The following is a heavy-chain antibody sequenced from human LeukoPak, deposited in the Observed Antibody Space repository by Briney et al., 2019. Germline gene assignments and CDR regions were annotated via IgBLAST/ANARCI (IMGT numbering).Heavy chain of an antibody. V-gene: IGHV3-48*01. D-gene: IGHD4-17*01. CDR2: ISSSSSTI. CDR3: ERGYGDR. J-gene: IGHJ5*02. Sequence: GGSPRLSCAASGFTFSSYSMNWVRQAPGKGLEWVSYISSSSSTIYHADSVKGRFTISRDNAKNSLYLQMNSLRAEDTAVYYCERGYGDRWGQGTLVTVSS. CDR1: GFTFSSYS.